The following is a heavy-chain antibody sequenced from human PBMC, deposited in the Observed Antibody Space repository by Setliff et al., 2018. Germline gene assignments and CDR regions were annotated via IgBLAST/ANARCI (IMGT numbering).Heavy chain of an antibody. CDR3: AAVGSGYDRY. Sequence: PGGSLRLSCTASRFTFSVYVMAWVRQAPGKGLEWVSSITGSGGGTYYADSVKGRFIVSRDNSKNTLYLQMNSLRVDDTAIYYCAAVGSGYDRYWGQGTLVTVSS. V-gene: IGHV3-23*01. CDR1: RFTFSVYV. D-gene: IGHD5-12*01. CDR2: ITGSGGGT. J-gene: IGHJ4*02.